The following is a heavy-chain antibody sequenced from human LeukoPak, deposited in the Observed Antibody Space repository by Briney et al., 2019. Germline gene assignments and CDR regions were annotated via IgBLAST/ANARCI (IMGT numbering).Heavy chain of an antibody. J-gene: IGHJ4*02. D-gene: IGHD2-2*01. Sequence: SETLSLICTVSGGSISSSSYYWGWIRQPPGKGLEWIGSIYYSGSTYYNPSLKSRVTISVDTSKNQFSLKLSSVTAADTAVYYCARHARSQGGRYCSSTSCPFDYWGQGTLVTVSS. V-gene: IGHV4-39*01. CDR2: IYYSGST. CDR1: GGSISSSSYY. CDR3: ARHARSQGGRYCSSTSCPFDY.